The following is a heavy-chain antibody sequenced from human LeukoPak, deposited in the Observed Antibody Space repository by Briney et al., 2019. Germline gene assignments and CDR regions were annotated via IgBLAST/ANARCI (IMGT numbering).Heavy chain of an antibody. CDR1: GFTFSNYN. Sequence: GGSLRLSCAASGFTFSNYNMNWVRQAPGKGLEWVAIISFDGGNKYYADSVTGRFGISRDDSKNPLELQMNSLRDQDTALYYCARVVGDYLCGTYRSDYWGQGTLVTVSS. J-gene: IGHJ4*02. CDR3: ARVVGDYLCGTYRSDY. V-gene: IGHV3-30*09. D-gene: IGHD3-16*02. CDR2: ISFDGGNK.